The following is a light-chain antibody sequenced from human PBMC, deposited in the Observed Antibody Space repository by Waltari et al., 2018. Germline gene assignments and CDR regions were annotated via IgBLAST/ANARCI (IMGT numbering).Light chain of an antibody. CDR2: GAS. V-gene: IGKV3-15*01. CDR1: QSVSTN. J-gene: IGKJ1*01. CDR3: QQYNNWPPWT. Sequence: EIVMTHPPATLSVSPVERATLSCRASQSVSTNLAWYQQKPGQAPRLLIYGASTRATGIPARFSGSGSGTEFTLTISSLQSEDFAVYYCQQYNNWPPWTFGQGTKVEIK.